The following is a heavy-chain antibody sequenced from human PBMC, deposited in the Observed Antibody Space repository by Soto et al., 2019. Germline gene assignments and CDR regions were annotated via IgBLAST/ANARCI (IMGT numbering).Heavy chain of an antibody. Sequence: GGSLRLSCAASGFTVSSNYMSWVRQAPGKGLEWVSVFYSGGSTYYADSVKGRFTISRDNSKNTLFFQMNSLRAEDTAVYYCARGTYYYDSSGYRRSYYFDYWGQGTLVTVSS. J-gene: IGHJ4*02. D-gene: IGHD3-22*01. CDR1: GFTVSSNY. CDR2: FYSGGST. CDR3: ARGTYYYDSSGYRRSYYFDY. V-gene: IGHV3-66*01.